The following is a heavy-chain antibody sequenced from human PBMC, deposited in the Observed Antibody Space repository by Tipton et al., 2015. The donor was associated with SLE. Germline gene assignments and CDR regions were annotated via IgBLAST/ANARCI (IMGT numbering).Heavy chain of an antibody. Sequence: TLSLTCAVYGGSFSGYYSSWIRQPPGKGLEWIGEINHSGSTNCNPSLKSRVTISVDTSKNQFSLKLSSVTAADTAVYYCARGGLGVSYYYYMDVWGKGTTVTVSS. CDR2: INHSGST. CDR1: GGSFSGYY. CDR3: ARGGLGVSYYYYMDV. V-gene: IGHV4-34*01. J-gene: IGHJ6*03. D-gene: IGHD1-26*01.